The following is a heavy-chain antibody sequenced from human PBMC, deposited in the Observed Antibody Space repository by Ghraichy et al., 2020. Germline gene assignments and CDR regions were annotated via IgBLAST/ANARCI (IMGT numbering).Heavy chain of an antibody. J-gene: IGHJ4*02. CDR1: GFAFSAFA. D-gene: IGHD2-8*02. CDR3: AKELVGVTDFDS. CDR2: ISDDGRDK. V-gene: IGHV3-30*18. Sequence: SLRLSCAASGFAFSAFAMHWVRQAPGKGLEWVSVISDDGRDKFYEDSVKGRFTVFRDNSENTLYLQMISLRAEDTAVYYCAKELVGVTDFDSWGRGTLVTVSS.